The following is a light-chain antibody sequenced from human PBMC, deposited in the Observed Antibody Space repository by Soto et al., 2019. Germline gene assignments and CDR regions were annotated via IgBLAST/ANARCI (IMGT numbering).Light chain of an antibody. V-gene: IGLV1-40*01. Sequence: QSVLTQPPSVSGAPGQRVNISCTGSSSNIGAGYDVHWYQQLPGTAPKLLISNNNNRPSGVPDRFSGSKSGTSASLAITGLQAEDEADYYCQSYDSILRGVVFGGGTKVTVL. CDR2: NNN. CDR1: SSNIGAGYD. CDR3: QSYDSILRGVV. J-gene: IGLJ2*01.